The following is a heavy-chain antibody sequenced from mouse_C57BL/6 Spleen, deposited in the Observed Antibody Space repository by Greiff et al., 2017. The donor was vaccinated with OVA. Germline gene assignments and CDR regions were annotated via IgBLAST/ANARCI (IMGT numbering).Heavy chain of an antibody. D-gene: IGHD3-2*02. V-gene: IGHV3-6*01. CDR3: ASGGGYYFDY. Sequence: QSGPGLVKPSQSLSLTCSVTGYSITSGYYWNWIRQFPGNKLEWMGYISYDGSNNYNPSLKNRISITRDTSKNQFFLKLNSVTTEDTATYYCASGGGYYFDYWGQGTTLTVSS. CDR1: GYSITSGYY. CDR2: ISYDGSN. J-gene: IGHJ2*01.